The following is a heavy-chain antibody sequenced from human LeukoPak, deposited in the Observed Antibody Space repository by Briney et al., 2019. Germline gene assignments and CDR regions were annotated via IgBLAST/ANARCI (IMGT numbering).Heavy chain of an antibody. CDR2: IGPTGSDR. CDR1: GLTFSTSG. CDR3: ATETNGRHYDY. Sequence: PGGSLRLSCTASGLTFSTSGFNWVRQAPGKGPEWVASIGPTGSDRYHADSIKGRFTISRDNANNFLYLQMNSLRAEGTAVYYCATETNGRHYDYWGQGTLLTVSS. J-gene: IGHJ4*02. D-gene: IGHD1-14*01. V-gene: IGHV3-21*06.